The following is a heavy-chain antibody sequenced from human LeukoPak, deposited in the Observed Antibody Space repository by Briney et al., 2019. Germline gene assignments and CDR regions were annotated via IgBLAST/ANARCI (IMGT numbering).Heavy chain of an antibody. Sequence: SVKVSCKASGFTFTSSAMQWVRQARGQRLEWIGWIVVGSGNTNYAQKFQERVTITRDMSTSTAYMELSSLRSEDTAVYYCAAATSPSNHYVWGSYTPQYYYYGMDVWGQGTTVTVSS. CDR2: IVVGSGNT. CDR3: AAATSPSNHYVWGSYTPQYYYYGMDV. D-gene: IGHD3-16*01. CDR1: GFTFTSSA. J-gene: IGHJ6*02. V-gene: IGHV1-58*02.